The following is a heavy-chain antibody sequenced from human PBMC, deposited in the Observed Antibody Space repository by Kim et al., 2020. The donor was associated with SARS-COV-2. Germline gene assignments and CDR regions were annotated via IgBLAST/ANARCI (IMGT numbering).Heavy chain of an antibody. D-gene: IGHD3-10*01. CDR2: IWYDGSNK. V-gene: IGHV3-33*01. CDR1: GFTFSRHG. Sequence: GGSLRLSCAASGFTFSRHGMHWVRQAPGKGLECVAVIWYDGSNKYYADSVKGRFTISRDNSKNTLYLEMNSLRAEDTAVYYCARANYGSGSNYYYGLDV. CDR3: ARANYGSGSNYYYGLDV. J-gene: IGHJ6*01.